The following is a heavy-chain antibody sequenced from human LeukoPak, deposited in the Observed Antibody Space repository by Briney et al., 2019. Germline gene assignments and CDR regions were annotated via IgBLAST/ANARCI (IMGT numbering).Heavy chain of an antibody. CDR2: ISGSGGST. V-gene: IGHV3-23*01. D-gene: IGHD1-26*01. CDR3: AKGWAYYYYYYMDV. CDR1: GFTFSSYA. J-gene: IGHJ6*03. Sequence: PGGSLRLSCAASGFTFSSYAMSWVRQAPGKGLEWVSAISGSGGSTYYADSVKGRFTISRDNSKNTLYLQMNSLRAEDTAVYYCAKGWAYYYYYYMDVWGKGTTVTVSS.